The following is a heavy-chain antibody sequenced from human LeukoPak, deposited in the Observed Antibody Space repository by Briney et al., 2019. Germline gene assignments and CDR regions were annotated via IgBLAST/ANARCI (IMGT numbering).Heavy chain of an antibody. V-gene: IGHV3-21*01. Sequence: PGGSLRLSCAASGFTFSTYSMNWVRQAPGKGLEWVSSISGSSSYINYADSVKGRFTISRDNAKNSLYLQMNSLRAEDTAVYYCARGGAMVRGVSPLDYWGQGTLVTVSS. CDR2: ISGSSSYI. D-gene: IGHD3-10*01. J-gene: IGHJ4*02. CDR1: GFTFSTYS. CDR3: ARGGAMVRGVSPLDY.